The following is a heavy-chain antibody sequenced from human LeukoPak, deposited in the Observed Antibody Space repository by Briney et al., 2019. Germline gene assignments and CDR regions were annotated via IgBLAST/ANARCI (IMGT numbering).Heavy chain of an antibody. Sequence: GGSLRLSCAASGFTFSSYSMNWVRQAPGKGLEWVSSISSSSSYIYYADSVKGRFTISRDNAKDSLYLQMNSLRAEDRAVYYCARARTGYSRAYYFDSWGQGTLVTVSS. CDR1: GFTFSSYS. V-gene: IGHV3-21*01. CDR3: ARARTGYSRAYYFDS. D-gene: IGHD2-15*01. CDR2: ISSSSSYI. J-gene: IGHJ4*02.